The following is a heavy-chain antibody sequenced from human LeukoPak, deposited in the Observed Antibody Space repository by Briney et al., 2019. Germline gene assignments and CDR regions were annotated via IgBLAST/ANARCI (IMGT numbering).Heavy chain of an antibody. CDR3: ADESAAGFDH. D-gene: IGHD1-14*01. CDR1: GFTFSSYD. CDR2: ISGSGGNT. Sequence: PGGSLRLSCAASGFTFSSYDMSWVRQAPGKGLEWVSVISGSGGNTYYADSAKGRFTISRDNSKNTLYLQIYSLRVEDTAVYYCADESAAGFDHWGQGTLVSVSS. V-gene: IGHV3-23*01. J-gene: IGHJ4*02.